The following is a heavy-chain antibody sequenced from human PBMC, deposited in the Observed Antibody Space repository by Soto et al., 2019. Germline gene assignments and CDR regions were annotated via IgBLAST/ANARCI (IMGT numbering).Heavy chain of an antibody. D-gene: IGHD2-15*01. CDR2: INPDNGNT. Sequence: QVQLVQSGAEVKNPGASVKISCKASGYTFTRYTMNWVRQAPGQRLEWMGWINPDNGNTKSSQKFQDRVIITRDTSASTAYLDLSSLRSEDTAVYYCARGIEKGQLAPWGQGTLVTVSS. CDR3: ARGIEKGQLAP. J-gene: IGHJ5*02. V-gene: IGHV1-3*01. CDR1: GYTFTRYT.